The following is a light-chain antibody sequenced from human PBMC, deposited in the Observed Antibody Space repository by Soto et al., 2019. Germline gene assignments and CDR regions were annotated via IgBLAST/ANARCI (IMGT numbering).Light chain of an antibody. J-gene: IGKJ5*01. V-gene: IGKV3-11*01. Sequence: EIVLTQSPGTLSLSPGERVTLSCRASQNLHSFVNWYQQRPGQAPRPLIHDGSKRAAGVPDRISGDGSGTDYTLTISSLEPEDFAVYYCQQRTRWPMTFGQGTRLE. CDR3: QQRTRWPMT. CDR2: DGS. CDR1: QNLHSF.